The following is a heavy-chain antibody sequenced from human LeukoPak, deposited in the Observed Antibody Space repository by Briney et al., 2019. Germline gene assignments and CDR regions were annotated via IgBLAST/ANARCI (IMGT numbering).Heavy chain of an antibody. V-gene: IGHV1-2*02. CDR1: GYSFTGYY. CDR3: ARVNPRGGGNLPGAY. J-gene: IGHJ4*02. Sequence: ASVKVSCKASGYSFTGYYMHWVRQAPGQGLEWMGWINPNSGGTNYAQKFQGRVTMTRDTSISAAYMELSRLISDDTAVYYWARVNPRGGGNLPGAYWGQGTLVTVSS. CDR2: INPNSGGT. D-gene: IGHD4-23*01.